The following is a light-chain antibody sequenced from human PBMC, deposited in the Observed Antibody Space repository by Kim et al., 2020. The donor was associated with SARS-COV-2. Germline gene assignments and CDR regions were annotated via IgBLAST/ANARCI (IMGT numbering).Light chain of an antibody. CDR3: QQYGISSWT. CDR2: GTS. CDR1: QTVVSSY. J-gene: IGKJ1*01. V-gene: IGKV3-20*01. Sequence: EIVLTQSPGTLSLSPGERATISCMTSQTVVSSYLAWYQQKPGQAPRLLIHGTSSRATGIPDRFSGSGSGTDFTLTISRLEPEDFAVYYCQQYGISSWTFGQGTKVDIK.